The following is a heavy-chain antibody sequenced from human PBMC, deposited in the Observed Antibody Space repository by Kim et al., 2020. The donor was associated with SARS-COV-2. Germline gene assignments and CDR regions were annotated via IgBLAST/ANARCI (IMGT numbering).Heavy chain of an antibody. CDR3: ARGSKPPHSPYGDYAGGYFDL. CDR2: ISYDGSNK. Sequence: GGSLRLSCAASGFTFSSYAMHWVRQAPGKGLEWVAVISYDGSNKYYVDSVKGRFTISRDNSKNTLYLQMNSLRAEDTAVYYCARGSKPPHSPYGDYAGGYFDLWGRGTLVTVSS. CDR1: GFTFSSYA. J-gene: IGHJ2*01. D-gene: IGHD4-17*01. V-gene: IGHV3-30*04.